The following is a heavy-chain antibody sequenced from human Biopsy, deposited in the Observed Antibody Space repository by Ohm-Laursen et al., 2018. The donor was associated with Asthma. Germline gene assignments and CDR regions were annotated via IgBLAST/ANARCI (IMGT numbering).Heavy chain of an antibody. D-gene: IGHD3-22*01. J-gene: IGHJ4*02. V-gene: IGHV3-53*01. CDR3: ARGDSSNWSHYYFDY. CDR2: IYSGGTS. CDR1: GFAVSRDH. Sequence: SLRLSCSASGFAVSRDHMFWVRQAPGKGLEWVSVIYSGGTSHTADSVRGRFTISRGYSKNTLYLQMHSLRAEDTAVYHCARGDSSNWSHYYFDYWGQGTLVTVSS.